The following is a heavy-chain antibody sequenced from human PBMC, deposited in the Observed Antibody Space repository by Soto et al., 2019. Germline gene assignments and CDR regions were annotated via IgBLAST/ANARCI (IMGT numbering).Heavy chain of an antibody. V-gene: IGHV4-39*01. CDR3: ARTYVTDVVVVPASKDYMDV. Sequence: PSETLSPTCTLSGGSINSSSSPWGLVRQPPGKGLEWLGIISYSGSTYYSPSLKSRVTISVDASKNLFSLKLGSVTAADTAVYYCARTYVTDVVVVPASKDYMDVWGKGTTVTVSS. J-gene: IGHJ6*03. D-gene: IGHD2-2*01. CDR1: GGSINSSSSP. CDR2: ISYSGST.